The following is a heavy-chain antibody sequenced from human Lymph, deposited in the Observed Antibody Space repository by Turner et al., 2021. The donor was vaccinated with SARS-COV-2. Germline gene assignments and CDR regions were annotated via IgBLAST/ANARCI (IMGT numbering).Heavy chain of an antibody. J-gene: IGHJ4*02. CDR3: ARGFDY. Sequence: QVQLQESGPGLVKPSETLSLTCTVSGGSISRYYWSWIRQPPGKGLEWIGYIDYSGSTNDNPSLKSRGTISVDTSKNQFSLRLSSVTAADTAVYYCARGFDYWGQGTLVTVSS. CDR1: GGSISRYY. CDR2: IDYSGST. V-gene: IGHV4-59*08.